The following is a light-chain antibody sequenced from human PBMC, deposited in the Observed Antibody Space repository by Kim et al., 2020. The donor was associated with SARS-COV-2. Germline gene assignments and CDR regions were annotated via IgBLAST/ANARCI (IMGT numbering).Light chain of an antibody. CDR1: HPNLGTSK. V-gene: IGLV1-44*01. Sequence: GQPATISCSGIHPNLGTSKANWYQQLPGTAPKLLVYGHNQRPSGVSDRFSGSTSGTSATLAISGLQPEDEAMYYCSVWDDGLTGPIFGGGTQLTVL. CDR2: GHN. CDR3: SVWDDGLTGPI. J-gene: IGLJ2*01.